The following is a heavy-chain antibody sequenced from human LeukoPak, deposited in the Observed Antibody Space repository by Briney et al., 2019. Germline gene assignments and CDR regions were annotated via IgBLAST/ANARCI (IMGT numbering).Heavy chain of an antibody. J-gene: IGHJ4*02. Sequence: PSETLSLTCAVYGGSFSGYYWSWIRQPPGKGLEWIGEINHSGSTNYNPSLKSRVTISVDTSKNQFSLKLSSVTAADTAVYYCARDPHCTNGVCLDHWGQGTLVTVSS. CDR3: ARDPHCTNGVCLDH. D-gene: IGHD2-8*01. CDR2: INHSGST. CDR1: GGSFSGYY. V-gene: IGHV4-34*01.